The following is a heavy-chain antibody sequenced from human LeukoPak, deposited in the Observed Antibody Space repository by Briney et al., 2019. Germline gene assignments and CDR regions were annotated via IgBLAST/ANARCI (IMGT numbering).Heavy chain of an antibody. D-gene: IGHD3-3*01. CDR3: ARAADYDFWSGYYGTDAFDI. CDR1: GYTFTGYY. CDR2: INPNSGGT. V-gene: IGHV1-2*02. Sequence: GASVKVSCKASGYTFTGYYMHWVRQAPGQGLEWMGWINPNSGGTNYAQKFQGRVTMTRDTSISTAYMELSKLRSDDTAVYYCARAADYDFWSGYYGTDAFDIWGQGTMVTVSS. J-gene: IGHJ3*02.